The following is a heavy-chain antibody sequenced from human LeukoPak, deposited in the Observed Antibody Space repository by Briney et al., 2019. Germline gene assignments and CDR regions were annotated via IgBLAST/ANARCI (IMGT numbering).Heavy chain of an antibody. J-gene: IGHJ4*02. V-gene: IGHV1-69*05. D-gene: IGHD3-16*01. CDR2: IIPIFGTA. CDR1: GGTFSSYA. Sequence: ASVKVSCKASGGTFSSYAISWVRQAPGQGLEWMGRIIPIFGTANYAQKFQGRVTITTDESTSTAYMELSNLRSEDTAVYYCARGLLLGGSTTFDHWGQGTLVTVSS. CDR3: ARGLLLGGSTTFDH.